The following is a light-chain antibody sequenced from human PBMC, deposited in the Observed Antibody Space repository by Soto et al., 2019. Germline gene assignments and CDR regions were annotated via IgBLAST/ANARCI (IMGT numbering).Light chain of an antibody. V-gene: IGKV3-15*01. CDR3: QQYIKWPLT. Sequence: EIVMTQSPATLSVSPGERATFSCRASQNVSTNLAWYQQKPGQAPRLLIHGASTKAVGIPFRFSGSGSGTEFTLPIRSLQSEDFAVYYCQQYIKWPLTSGGGTNVDIK. J-gene: IGKJ4*01. CDR1: QNVSTN. CDR2: GAS.